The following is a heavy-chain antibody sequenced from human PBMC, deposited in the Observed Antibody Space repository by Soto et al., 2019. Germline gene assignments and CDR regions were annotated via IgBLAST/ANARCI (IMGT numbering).Heavy chain of an antibody. J-gene: IGHJ4*02. CDR2: ISGSGGST. V-gene: IGHV3-23*01. CDR1: GFTFSSYA. Sequence: GGSLRLSCAASGFTFSSYAMSWVRQAPGKGLEWVSAISGSGGSTYYADSVKGRLTISRDNSKNTLYLQMNSLRAEDTAVHYCAKAPYYYDSSAYLDYWGQGTLVTVSS. D-gene: IGHD3-22*01. CDR3: AKAPYYYDSSAYLDY.